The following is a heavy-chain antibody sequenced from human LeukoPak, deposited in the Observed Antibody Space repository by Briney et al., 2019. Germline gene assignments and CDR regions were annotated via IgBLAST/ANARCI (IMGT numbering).Heavy chain of an antibody. J-gene: IGHJ4*02. Sequence: NPGESLKISCKASGYSFTSYWIGWVRQMPEKGLEWMGIIDPSDSDTRYTPSFQGQVTISADKSLTPAYLQWNSRKASDTAMYYCARQTAMGRSGDYWGQGTLVTVSS. D-gene: IGHD5-18*01. CDR2: IDPSDSDT. CDR1: GYSFTSYW. CDR3: ARQTAMGRSGDY. V-gene: IGHV5-51*01.